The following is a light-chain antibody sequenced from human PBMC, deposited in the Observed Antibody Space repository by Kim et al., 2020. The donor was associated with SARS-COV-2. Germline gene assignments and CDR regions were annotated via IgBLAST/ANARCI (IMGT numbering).Light chain of an antibody. V-gene: IGKV3-20*01. Sequence: EIVLTQSPGPLSLSPGERATLSCRASQSVSSSYLAWYQQKPGQAPRLLIYGASSRATGIPDRFSGSGSGTDFTLTISRLEPEDLAVYYCQQYGSSPWTFGQGTKVDIK. J-gene: IGKJ1*01. CDR2: GAS. CDR3: QQYGSSPWT. CDR1: QSVSSSY.